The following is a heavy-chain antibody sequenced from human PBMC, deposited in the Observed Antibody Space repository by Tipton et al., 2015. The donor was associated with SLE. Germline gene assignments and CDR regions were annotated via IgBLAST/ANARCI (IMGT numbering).Heavy chain of an antibody. CDR3: ARDLVDYGDYRDRYFDL. Sequence: TLSLTCAVSGGSISSSNWWSWVRQLPGKGLEWIGEIYHSGSTNYNPSLKSRVTISVDKSKNQFSLKLSSVTAADTAVYYCARDLVDYGDYRDRYFDLWGRGTLVTVSS. V-gene: IGHV4-4*02. J-gene: IGHJ2*01. D-gene: IGHD4-17*01. CDR1: GGSISSSNW. CDR2: IYHSGST.